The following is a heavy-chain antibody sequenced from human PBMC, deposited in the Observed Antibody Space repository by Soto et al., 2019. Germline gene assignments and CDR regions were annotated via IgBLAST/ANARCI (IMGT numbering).Heavy chain of an antibody. CDR1: GFTLSSHA. V-gene: IGHV3-23*01. J-gene: IGHJ4*02. Sequence: GGTLRLSCAASGFTLSSHAMSWVRQAPGKGLEWVSAISRSGGSTYYADSVQGRFTISRDNSKNTLYLQMNSLRAEDTAVYYSARVEIGGFDYWGQGTLVTVSS. CDR3: ARVEIGGFDY. CDR2: ISRSGGST. D-gene: IGHD2-15*01.